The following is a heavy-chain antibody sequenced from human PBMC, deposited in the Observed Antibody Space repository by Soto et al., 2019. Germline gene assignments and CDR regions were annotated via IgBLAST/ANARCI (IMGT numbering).Heavy chain of an antibody. J-gene: IGHJ6*03. V-gene: IGHV3-66*01. D-gene: IGHD3-10*01. Sequence: PGGSLRLSCAASGFTVSSNYMSWVRQAPGKGLEWVSVIYSSGSTYYADSVKGRLTISRDNSKNTLCLQMNNLRAEDTAVYYCARERKMGSLYNYYYMDVWGKGTTVTVSS. CDR1: GFTVSSNY. CDR2: IYSSGST. CDR3: ARERKMGSLYNYYYMDV.